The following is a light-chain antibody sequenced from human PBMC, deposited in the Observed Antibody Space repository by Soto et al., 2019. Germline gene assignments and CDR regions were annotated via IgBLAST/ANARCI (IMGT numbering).Light chain of an antibody. CDR2: SAS. J-gene: IGKJ1*01. V-gene: IGKV3-15*01. CDR3: QQYNNLPPT. CDR1: QSVSSSY. Sequence: EVVVTQSPANLSVSPGERATLSCRASQSVSSSYLAWYQQKPGQAPRLLIYSASRRPTDIPVRFSGSGSGAEFTLTISSLQSEDFAIYYCQQYNNLPPTFGQGTKVDIK.